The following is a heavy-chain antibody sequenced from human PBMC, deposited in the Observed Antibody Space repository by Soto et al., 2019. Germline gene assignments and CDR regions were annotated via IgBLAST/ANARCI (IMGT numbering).Heavy chain of an antibody. CDR3: ARAPRGDYDGWFDP. Sequence: SGGALRLSCAASGFTFSSYSMNWGRQAPWKGLEWVSYISSSSSTIYYADSVKGRFTISRDNAKNSLYLQMNSLRDEDTAVYYCARAPRGDYDGWFDPWGQGTLVTVSS. J-gene: IGHJ5*02. CDR2: ISSSSSTI. D-gene: IGHD4-17*01. V-gene: IGHV3-48*02. CDR1: GFTFSSYS.